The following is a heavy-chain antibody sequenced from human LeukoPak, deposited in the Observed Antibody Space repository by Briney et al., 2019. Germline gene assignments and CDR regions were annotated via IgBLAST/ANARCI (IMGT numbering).Heavy chain of an antibody. J-gene: IGHJ5*02. Sequence: ASVKVSCKASGYTFTSYYMHWVRQAPGQGLEWMGWMNPNSGNTGYAQKFQGRVTMTRNTSISTAYMELSSLRSEDTAVYYCARGLDSSGYYGEFRFDPWGQGTLVTVSS. CDR2: MNPNSGNT. CDR1: GYTFTSYY. D-gene: IGHD3-22*01. V-gene: IGHV1-8*02. CDR3: ARGLDSSGYYGEFRFDP.